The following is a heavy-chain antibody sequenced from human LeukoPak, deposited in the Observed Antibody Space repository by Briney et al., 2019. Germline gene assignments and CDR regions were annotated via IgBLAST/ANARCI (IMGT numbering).Heavy chain of an antibody. CDR2: IYYSGST. V-gene: IGHV4-59*01. D-gene: IGHD5-24*01. CDR3: ARGPEMATIVY. J-gene: IGHJ4*02. Sequence: SETLSLTCTVSGGSISSYYWSWIRQPPGKGLEWIGYIYYSGSTNYNPSLKSRVTISVDTSKNQFSLKLSSVTAADTAVYYYARGPEMATIVYWGQGTLVTVSS. CDR1: GGSISSYY.